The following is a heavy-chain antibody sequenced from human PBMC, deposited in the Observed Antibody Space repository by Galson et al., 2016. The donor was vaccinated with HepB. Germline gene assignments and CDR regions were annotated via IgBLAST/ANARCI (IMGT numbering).Heavy chain of an antibody. V-gene: IGHV4-34*01. D-gene: IGHD6-19*01. CDR3: ARERRQWMVINRFDP. CDR1: GFTFSTYS. Sequence: LRLSCAASGFTFSTYSMNWVHQAPGKGLEWIGEIYRSGSTNYNPSLKSRVTISRDTSRNQFSLRLTSVTAADTAVYYCARERRQWMVINRFDPWGQGTLVTVSS. J-gene: IGHJ5*02. CDR2: IYRSGST.